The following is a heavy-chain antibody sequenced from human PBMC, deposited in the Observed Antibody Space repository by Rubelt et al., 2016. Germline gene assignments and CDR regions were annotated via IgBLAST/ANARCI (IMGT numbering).Heavy chain of an antibody. CDR2: IFYGGTT. J-gene: IGHJ4*02. V-gene: IGHV4-39*01. Sequence: QLQLRESGSGLVKPSETLSLTCTVSGGSISSSSYYWGWIRQPPGKGLEWIGCIFYGGTTHYKPSLESRVTLSVDTSKNQTALNPSSVTAADTAVYFCARHYSGNYPPTDWGQGTLVTVSS. D-gene: IGHD1-26*01. CDR3: ARHYSGNYPPTD. CDR1: GGSISSSSYY.